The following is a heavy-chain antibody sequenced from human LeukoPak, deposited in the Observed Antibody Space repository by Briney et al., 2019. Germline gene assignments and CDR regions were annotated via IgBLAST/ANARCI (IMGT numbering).Heavy chain of an antibody. CDR2: IGGST. D-gene: IGHD3-22*01. CDR1: GYTFTSSY. J-gene: IGHJ4*02. V-gene: IGHV1-46*01. Sequence: ASVKVSCKASGYTFTSSYMHWVRQAPGQGLEWMGIIGGSTTYAQKFQGRVTMTRDTSTSTVYMEVSSLRSEDTAVYYCAREPSSGYLQSWGQGTLVTVPS. CDR3: AREPSSGYLQS.